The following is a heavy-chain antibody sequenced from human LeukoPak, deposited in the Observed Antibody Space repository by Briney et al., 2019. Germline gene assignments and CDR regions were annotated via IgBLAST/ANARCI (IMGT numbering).Heavy chain of an antibody. V-gene: IGHV4-59*02. CDR1: GGSVSDYY. CDR2: IYYTGTT. CDR3: ARVTGYMTEDYFDY. J-gene: IGHJ4*02. D-gene: IGHD6-13*01. Sequence: SETLSLTCTVSGGSVSDYYWSWIRQSPGKGLEWIGYIYYTGTTSYNPSLRSRVTMSADTSKNQFSLRLSSVTAADTAVYYCARVTGYMTEDYFDYWGQGTLITVSS.